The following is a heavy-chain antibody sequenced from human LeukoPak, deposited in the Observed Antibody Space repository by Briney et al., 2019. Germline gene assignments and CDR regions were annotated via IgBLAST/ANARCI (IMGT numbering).Heavy chain of an antibody. CDR3: ARDVGGSGSH. D-gene: IGHD3-10*01. J-gene: IGHJ4*02. Sequence: GGSLRLSCAASGFTFSSYWMHWVRQAPGKGLMWVSRINEHGSTTNYADSVKDRFTISRDNAKNTLYLQMNSLRAEDTAVYYCARDVGGSGSHWGQGTLVTVSS. CDR2: INEHGSTT. CDR1: GFTFSSYW. V-gene: IGHV3-74*01.